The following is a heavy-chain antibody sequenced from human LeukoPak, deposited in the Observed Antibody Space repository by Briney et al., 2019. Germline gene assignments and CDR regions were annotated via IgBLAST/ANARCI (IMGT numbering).Heavy chain of an antibody. V-gene: IGHV1-3*04. J-gene: IGHJ4*02. CDR3: ARVGYSGYDSRPVFNY. CDR1: GYTFTSYG. CDR2: INTGNGNT. D-gene: IGHD5-12*01. Sequence: GASVKVSCKASGYTFTSYGISWVRQAPGQGLEWMGWINTGNGNTKYSQKFQGRVTFTRATSASTAYMELSSLRSEDTAVYYCARVGYSGYDSRPVFNYWGQGTLVTVSS.